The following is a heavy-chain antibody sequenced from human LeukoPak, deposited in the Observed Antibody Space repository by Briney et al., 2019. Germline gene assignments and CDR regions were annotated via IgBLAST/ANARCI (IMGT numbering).Heavy chain of an antibody. CDR2: FYPGDSDP. V-gene: IGHV5-51*01. Sequence: GEPLKISCKGSGYSFANYWIGWVRQMPGKGLEGMGIFYPGDSDPRYRPSFQGQFTISADKSSNTAYLQSSRPKASDTAMYYCARAPTGSGLSFDYWSQATLVTVPS. CDR1: GYSFANYW. CDR3: ARAPTGSGLSFDY. D-gene: IGHD3-22*01. J-gene: IGHJ4*02.